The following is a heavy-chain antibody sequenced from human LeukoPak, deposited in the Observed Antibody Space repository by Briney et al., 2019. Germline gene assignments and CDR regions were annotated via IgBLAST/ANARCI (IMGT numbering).Heavy chain of an antibody. CDR3: AKDALVVINGYFDY. J-gene: IGHJ4*02. V-gene: IGHV3-30*18. D-gene: IGHD3-22*01. CDR1: GFTFSRYG. Sequence: GGSLRLSCAASGFTFSRYGMHWVRQAPGKGLEWVAVISYDGSNKYYAESVKGRFSISRDNSKNTLYLQMNSLRAEDTAVYYCAKDALVVINGYFDYWGQGTLVTVSS. CDR2: ISYDGSNK.